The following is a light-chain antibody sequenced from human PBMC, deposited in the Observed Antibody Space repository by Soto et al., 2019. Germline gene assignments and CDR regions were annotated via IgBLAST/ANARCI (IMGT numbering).Light chain of an antibody. CDR3: QQYNSYSQT. J-gene: IGKJ1*01. CDR2: DAS. Sequence: DIQMTQSPSILSASVGVRVTITCRASQSISSWLAWYQQKPGKAPKLLIYDASSLESGVPSRFSGSGSGTEFTLTISSLQPDDFATYYCQQYNSYSQTFGQGTKVEIK. CDR1: QSISSW. V-gene: IGKV1-5*01.